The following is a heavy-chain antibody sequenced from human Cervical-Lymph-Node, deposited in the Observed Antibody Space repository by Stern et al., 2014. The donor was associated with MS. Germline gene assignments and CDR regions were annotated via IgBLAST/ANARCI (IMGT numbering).Heavy chain of an antibody. V-gene: IGHV1-69*01. CDR3: ATPSTVSVGGMDV. Sequence: QEQLVQSGAEVKKPGSSVKVSCKASGGTFSTQAINWVRQAPGQGLEWVGGIIPIFGTPHYAQKVQEQVTITEDASTSTAYQELSSLRSEDTAVYYCATPSTVSVGGMDVWCQGTTVTVSS. CDR1: GGTFSTQA. D-gene: IGHD4-17*01. CDR2: IIPIFGTP. J-gene: IGHJ6*02.